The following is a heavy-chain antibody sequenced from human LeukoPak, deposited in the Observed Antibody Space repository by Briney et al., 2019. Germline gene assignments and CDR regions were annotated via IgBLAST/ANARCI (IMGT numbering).Heavy chain of an antibody. D-gene: IGHD2-2*01. J-gene: IGHJ6*02. V-gene: IGHV1-69*01. CDR3: ARDVDDVVVIPAAMDV. Sequence: GSSVKVSCKASGGTFSSYAISWVRQAPGQGLEWMGGFIPVFGTAHYAQNFQGRVTITADESTSTVYLELSSLRSEDTAVYYCARDVDDVVVIPAAMDVWGQGTAVTVSS. CDR1: GGTFSSYA. CDR2: FIPVFGTA.